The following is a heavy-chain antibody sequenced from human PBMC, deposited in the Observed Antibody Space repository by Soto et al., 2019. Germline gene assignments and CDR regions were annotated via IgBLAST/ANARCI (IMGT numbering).Heavy chain of an antibody. Sequence: QVQLVESGGGVVQPGRSLRLSCAASGFTFSSYGMHWVRQAPGKGLEWVAVIWYDGSNKYYADSVKGRFTISRDNSKNTLYLQMNSLRAEDTAVYYCARDAPSYCGGDCYHYYYYGMDVWGQGTTVTVSS. V-gene: IGHV3-33*01. CDR2: IWYDGSNK. CDR1: GFTFSSYG. J-gene: IGHJ6*02. D-gene: IGHD2-21*02. CDR3: ARDAPSYCGGDCYHYYYYGMDV.